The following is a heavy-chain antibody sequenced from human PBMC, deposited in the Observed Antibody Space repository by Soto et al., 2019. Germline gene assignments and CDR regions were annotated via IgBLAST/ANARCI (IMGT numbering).Heavy chain of an antibody. Sequence: GGSLRLSCAASGFTFSSYGMHWVRQAPGKGLEWVAGIWYDGSNKYYADSVKGRFTISRDNAKNTLYLQMNSLRAEDTAVYYCARDMGPPFYDFWSGSNYMDVWGKGTTVTVSS. CDR2: IWYDGSNK. J-gene: IGHJ6*03. CDR1: GFTFSSYG. CDR3: ARDMGPPFYDFWSGSNYMDV. D-gene: IGHD3-3*01. V-gene: IGHV3-33*01.